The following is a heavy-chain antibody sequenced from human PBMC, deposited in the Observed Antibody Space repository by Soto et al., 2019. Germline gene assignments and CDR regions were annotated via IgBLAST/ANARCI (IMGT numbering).Heavy chain of an antibody. CDR1: GGTFSSYT. D-gene: IGHD5-12*01. CDR3: AREIVATIDYYYMDV. V-gene: IGHV1-69*08. J-gene: IGHJ6*03. Sequence: QVQLVQSGAEVKKPGSSVKVSCKASGGTFSSYTISWVRQAPGQGLEWMGRIIPILGIANYAQKFQGRVTITADKSTSTAYMELSSLRSEDTAVYYCAREIVATIDYYYMDVWGKGTTATVSS. CDR2: IIPILGIA.